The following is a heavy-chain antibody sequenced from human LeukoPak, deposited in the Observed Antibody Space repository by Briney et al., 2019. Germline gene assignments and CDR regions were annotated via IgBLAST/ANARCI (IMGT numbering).Heavy chain of an antibody. CDR2: IRYDGSNK. V-gene: IGHV3-30*02. D-gene: IGHD6-13*01. J-gene: IGHJ5*02. CDR1: GFTFSSYG. CDR3: AKALGSSWYNWFDP. Sequence: GGSLRLSCAASGFTFSSYGMHWVRQAPGKGLEWVAFIRYDGSNKYYADSVKGRFTISRDNSKNTLYLQMNSLRAEDTAVYYRAKALGSSWYNWFDPWGQGTLVTVSS.